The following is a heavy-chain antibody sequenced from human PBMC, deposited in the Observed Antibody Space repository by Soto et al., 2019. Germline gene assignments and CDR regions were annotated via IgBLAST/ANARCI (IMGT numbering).Heavy chain of an antibody. J-gene: IGHJ4*02. CDR3: ARDPPSSIAVLPAAIEHY. CDR2: INPSDGTT. V-gene: IGHV1-46*01. CDR1: GYIFASYY. D-gene: IGHD2-2*01. Sequence: ASVKVSCKASGYIFASYYMNWVRQAPRQGLEWVGLINPSDGTTMYAQKFQGRFTMTGDTSTSTVYMELSSLRSGDTAVYYCARDPPSSIAVLPAAIEHYWRQGTLVTVSS.